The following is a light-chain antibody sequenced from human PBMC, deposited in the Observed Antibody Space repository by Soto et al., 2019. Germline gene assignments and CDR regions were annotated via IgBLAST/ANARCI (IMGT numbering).Light chain of an antibody. Sequence: IQMTQSPSSVSASVGDRVTITCRASQGISSLLAWYQQKPGKAPKLLIYAASSLQSGVPSRFSGSGSGTDFTLAISSLQPEDFATYYCQQANSFPPWTFGQGTKVDIK. J-gene: IGKJ1*01. CDR1: QGISSL. CDR2: AAS. CDR3: QQANSFPPWT. V-gene: IGKV1-12*01.